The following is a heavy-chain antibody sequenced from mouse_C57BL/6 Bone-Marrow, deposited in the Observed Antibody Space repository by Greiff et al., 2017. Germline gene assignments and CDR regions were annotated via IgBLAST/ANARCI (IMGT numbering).Heavy chain of an antibody. CDR2: INPNNGGT. CDR1: GYTFTDYY. V-gene: IGHV1-26*01. D-gene: IGHD1-1*01. Sequence: EVQLQQSGPELVKPGASVKISCKASGYTFTDYYMNWVKQSHGKSLEWIGDINPNNGGTSYNQKFKGKATLTVDKSSSTAYMELRSLTSEDSAVYYCARRIRYYGSSWYFDVWGTGTTVTVSS. CDR3: ARRIRYYGSSWYFDV. J-gene: IGHJ1*03.